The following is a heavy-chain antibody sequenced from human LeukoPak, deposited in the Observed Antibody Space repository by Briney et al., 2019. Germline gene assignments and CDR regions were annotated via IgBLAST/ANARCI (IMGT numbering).Heavy chain of an antibody. D-gene: IGHD6-19*01. CDR1: GFTFSSYE. Sequence: GGSLRLSCAASGFTFSSYEMNWVRQAPGKGLEWVANIKKDGSEKYYVDSVKGRFTISRDNAKNSLYLQMNSLRAEDTAVYYCARDEPFSSGWSYAFDIWGQGTMVTVSS. J-gene: IGHJ3*02. CDR3: ARDEPFSSGWSYAFDI. V-gene: IGHV3-7*01. CDR2: IKKDGSEK.